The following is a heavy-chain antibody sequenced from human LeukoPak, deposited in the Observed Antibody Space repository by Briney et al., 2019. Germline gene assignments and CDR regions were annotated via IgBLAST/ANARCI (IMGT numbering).Heavy chain of an antibody. CDR2: IKQDGSEK. Sequence: PGGSLRLSCAASGFTFSSYWMSWVRQAPGKGLEWVANIKQDGSEKLYVDPVKGRFTISRDNAKNSLFLQMNSLRAEDTAVYYCARACSMTTCNFDYWGQGTLVTVSS. J-gene: IGHJ4*02. D-gene: IGHD6-13*01. V-gene: IGHV3-7*01. CDR1: GFTFSSYW. CDR3: ARACSMTTCNFDY.